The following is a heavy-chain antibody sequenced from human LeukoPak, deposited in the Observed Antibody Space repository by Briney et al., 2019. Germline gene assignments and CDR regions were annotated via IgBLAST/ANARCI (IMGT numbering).Heavy chain of an antibody. Sequence: ASVKVSCKASGYTFTGYYMHWVRQAPGQGLEWMGWINPNSGGTNYAQKFQGRVTMTRDTSISTAYMELSMLRSDDTAVYYCARGNVGWQLVTTEDWFDPWGQGTLVTVSS. CDR3: ARGNVGWQLVTTEDWFDP. J-gene: IGHJ5*02. D-gene: IGHD6-6*01. V-gene: IGHV1-2*02. CDR1: GYTFTGYY. CDR2: INPNSGGT.